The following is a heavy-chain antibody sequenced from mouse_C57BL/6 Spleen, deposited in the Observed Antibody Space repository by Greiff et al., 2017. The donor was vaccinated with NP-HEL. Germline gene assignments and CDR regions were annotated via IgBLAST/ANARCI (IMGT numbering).Heavy chain of an antibody. J-gene: IGHJ2*01. CDR3: ARRNDLCDFDY. CDR2: IYPGDGDT. V-gene: IGHV1-82*01. D-gene: IGHD6-1*01. Sequence: VQLQQSGPELVKPGASVKISCKASGYAFSSSWMNWVKQRPGKGLEWIGRIYPGDGDTNYNGKFKGKATLTADKSSSTASMQLSRLTSEDSAVYFCARRNDLCDFDYWGHGTTLTVSS. CDR1: GYAFSSSW.